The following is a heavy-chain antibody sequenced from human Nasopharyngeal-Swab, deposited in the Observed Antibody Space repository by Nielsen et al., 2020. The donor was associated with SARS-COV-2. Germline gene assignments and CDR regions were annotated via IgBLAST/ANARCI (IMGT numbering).Heavy chain of an antibody. D-gene: IGHD6-19*01. CDR3: ARDIGHSSGWYSYYSYGMDV. V-gene: IGHV3-23*01. Sequence: GASLKISCAASGFAFCSYAMSWVRQAPGKGLDWVSAISGSGGSTYYADSVKGRFTISRDNSKNTLYLQMNSLRAEGTAVYYCARDIGHSSGWYSYYSYGMDVWGQGTTVTVSS. J-gene: IGHJ6*02. CDR1: GFAFCSYA. CDR2: ISGSGGST.